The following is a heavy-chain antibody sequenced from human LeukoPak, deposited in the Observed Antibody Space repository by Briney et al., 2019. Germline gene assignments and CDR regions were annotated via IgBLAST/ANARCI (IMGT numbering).Heavy chain of an antibody. V-gene: IGHV4-39*02. CDR2: IYYSGST. CDR3: ARLQQWLVLPIDY. D-gene: IGHD6-19*01. J-gene: IGHJ4*02. CDR1: GGSISSSSYY. Sequence: SETLSLTCTVSGGSISSSSYYWGWIRQPPGKGLEWIGSIYYSGSTYYNPSLKSRVTISVDTSKNPFPLKLSSVTAADTAVYYCARLQQWLVLPIDYWGQGTLVTVSS.